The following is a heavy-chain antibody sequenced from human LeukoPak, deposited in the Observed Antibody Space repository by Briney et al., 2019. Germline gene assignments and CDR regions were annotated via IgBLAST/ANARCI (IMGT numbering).Heavy chain of an antibody. CDR2: ISAYNGNT. CDR3: ARDEAPDSSSWGY. J-gene: IGHJ4*02. Sequence: ASVNVSCKASGYTLTSYGISWVRQAPGQGREWMGWISAYNGNTNYAQKLQGRVTMTTDTSPSTAHMELRSLRFDDTAVYYCARDEAPDSSSWGYWGQGTLVTVSS. D-gene: IGHD6-13*01. CDR1: GYTLTSYG. V-gene: IGHV1-18*01.